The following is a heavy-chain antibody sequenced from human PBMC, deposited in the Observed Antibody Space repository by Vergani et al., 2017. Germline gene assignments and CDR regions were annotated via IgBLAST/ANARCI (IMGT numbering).Heavy chain of an antibody. V-gene: IGHV5-51*01. CDR2: IYPGDSDT. Sequence: EVQLVQSGAEVKKPGESLKISCKSSGYSFTNYWIGWVRQMPGKGLEWMGIIYPGDSDTRYSPSFQGQVTISADKSISTAHLQWSSLKASDTAMYYCARRVAYCGGDCFDAFDIWGQGTMVTVSS. D-gene: IGHD2-21*02. CDR1: GYSFTNYW. CDR3: ARRVAYCGGDCFDAFDI. J-gene: IGHJ3*02.